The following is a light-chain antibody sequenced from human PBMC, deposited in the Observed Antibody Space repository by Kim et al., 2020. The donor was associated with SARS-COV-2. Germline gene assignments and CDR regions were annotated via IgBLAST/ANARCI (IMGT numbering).Light chain of an antibody. CDR2: DNT. CDR3: ETWDSSLSGGV. Sequence: NYISWYQKFPGTAPKLLIYDNTKRPSGIPDRFSGSKSGTSGTLVITGLQTGDEADYYCETWDSSLSGGVFGGGTKLTVL. V-gene: IGLV1-51*01. CDR1: NY. J-gene: IGLJ2*01.